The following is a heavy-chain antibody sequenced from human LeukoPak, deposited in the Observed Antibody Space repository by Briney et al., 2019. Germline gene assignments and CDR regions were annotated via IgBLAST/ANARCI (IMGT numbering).Heavy chain of an antibody. CDR1: GGTFSSYV. Sequence: SVKVSCKASGGTFSSYVISWVRQPPGQGLEGMGGSFPIFGTANYAQKFQGRVTITADESTSTAFMELSSLRSEDTAVYYCASSHAGRGYSGYDGGGFDYWGQGTLVTVSS. CDR2: SFPIFGTA. CDR3: ASSHAGRGYSGYDGGGFDY. V-gene: IGHV1-69*01. J-gene: IGHJ4*02. D-gene: IGHD5-12*01.